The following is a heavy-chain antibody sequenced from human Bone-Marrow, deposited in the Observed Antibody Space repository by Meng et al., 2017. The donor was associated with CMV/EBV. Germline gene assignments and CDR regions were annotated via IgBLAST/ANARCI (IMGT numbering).Heavy chain of an antibody. Sequence: GESLKISCVASGFTFSDAWMSWVRQAAGKGLEWVGRIKSKTDGGTTEYAAHVKDRFSISRDDSKNMLYLQMNSLKTEDTAVYYCARGRGVDIVLVDAFDIWGQGTMVTVSS. V-gene: IGHV3-15*01. CDR3: ARGRGVDIVLVDAFDI. D-gene: IGHD2-8*02. CDR2: IKSKTDGGTT. CDR1: GFTFSDAW. J-gene: IGHJ3*02.